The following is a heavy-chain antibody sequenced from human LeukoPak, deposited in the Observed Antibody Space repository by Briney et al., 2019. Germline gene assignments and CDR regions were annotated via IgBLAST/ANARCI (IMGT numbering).Heavy chain of an antibody. V-gene: IGHV4-34*01. CDR1: GGSFSGYY. CDR3: ARGQSIAGGLINHWFDP. D-gene: IGHD1-26*01. J-gene: IGHJ5*02. Sequence: SETLSLTCAVYGGSFSGYYWSWIRQPPGKGLEWIGEINHSGSTNYNPSLKSRVTISVDTSKNQFSLKLSSVTAADTAVYYCARGQSIAGGLINHWFDPWGQGTLVTVSS. CDR2: INHSGST.